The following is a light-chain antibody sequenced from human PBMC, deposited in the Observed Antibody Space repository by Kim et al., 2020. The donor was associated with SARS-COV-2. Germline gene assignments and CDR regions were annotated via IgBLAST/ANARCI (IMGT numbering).Light chain of an antibody. Sequence: SYELTQPPSVSVSPGQTASITCSGDKLGGNYACWYQQKPGQSPVLLIYDDSKRPSGIPERFSGSMSGNTATLTISGTQAMDEADYYCQAWDTTSVLFGGG. V-gene: IGLV3-1*01. CDR3: QAWDTTSVL. CDR1: KLGGNY. CDR2: DDS. J-gene: IGLJ3*02.